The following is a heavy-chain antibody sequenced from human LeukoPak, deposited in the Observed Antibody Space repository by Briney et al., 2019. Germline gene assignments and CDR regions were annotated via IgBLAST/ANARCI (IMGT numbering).Heavy chain of an antibody. V-gene: IGHV4-59*01. CDR1: GGSISSYY. CDR3: XXXXXXGYYGMDV. CDR2: IYYSGST. J-gene: IGHJ6*02. Sequence: SETLSLTCTVSGGSISSYYWSWIRQPPGKGLEWIGYIYYSGSTNYNPSLKSRVTISVDTSKNQFSLKLSSVTAADTAVYYWXXXXXXGYYGMDVWGQGTTVTVSS.